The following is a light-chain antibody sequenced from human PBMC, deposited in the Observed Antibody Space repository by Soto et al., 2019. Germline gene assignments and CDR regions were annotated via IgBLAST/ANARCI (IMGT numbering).Light chain of an antibody. CDR1: QSISDT. Sequence: IMVTKSPAALSVSPEVRATLSCRASQSISDTLAWYQQKPGQAPRLLIYGASRRATGFPARFSGSGSGTDFTLTISRLEPEDFPVYYCLPSGILGTFAQGTKVDIK. J-gene: IGKJ1*01. CDR2: GAS. V-gene: IGKV3-15*01. CDR3: LPSGILGT.